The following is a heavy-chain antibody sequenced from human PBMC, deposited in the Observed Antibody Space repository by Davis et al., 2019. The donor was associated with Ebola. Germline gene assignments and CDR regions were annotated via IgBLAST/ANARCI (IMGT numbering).Heavy chain of an antibody. Sequence: GGSLRLSCAASGFTFSSYAMHWVRQAPGKGLEWVAVISYDGSNKYYADSVKGRFTISRDNSKNTLYLQMNSLRAEDTAVYYCARDYYDSSGYSYGMDVWGQGTTVTVSS. D-gene: IGHD3-22*01. CDR1: GFTFSSYA. CDR2: ISYDGSNK. J-gene: IGHJ6*02. CDR3: ARDYYDSSGYSYGMDV. V-gene: IGHV3-30-3*01.